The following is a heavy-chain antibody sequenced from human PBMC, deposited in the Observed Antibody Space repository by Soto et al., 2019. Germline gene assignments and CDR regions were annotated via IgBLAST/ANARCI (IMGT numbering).Heavy chain of an antibody. V-gene: IGHV3-23*01. J-gene: IGHJ4*02. D-gene: IGHD3-16*01. CDR1: GFTFSSYA. Sequence: EVQLLESGGGLVQPGGSLRLSCAASGFTFSSYAMSWVRQAPGKGLDWVSAISGSGGSTYYADSVKGRFTISRDNSKNTLYLQMNSLRAEDTAVYYCAKVGTFGGVSHYWGQGTLVTVSS. CDR3: AKVGTFGGVSHY. CDR2: ISGSGGST.